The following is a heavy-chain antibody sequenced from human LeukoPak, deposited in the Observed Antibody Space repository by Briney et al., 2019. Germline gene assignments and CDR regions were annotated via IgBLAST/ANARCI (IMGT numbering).Heavy chain of an antibody. J-gene: IGHJ4*01. CDR2: ISGSGGNT. V-gene: IGHV3-23*01. CDR3: AKTGGGKGDY. Sequence: GGSLRLSCAASGLTFSSYAMSWVRQAPGKGLEWVSGISGSGGNTYYANSVKGRFTISRDNSKNTLYLQMNSLRAEDTAVYYCAKTGGGKGDYWGHGTFVTVSS. CDR1: GLTFSSYA. D-gene: IGHD4-23*01.